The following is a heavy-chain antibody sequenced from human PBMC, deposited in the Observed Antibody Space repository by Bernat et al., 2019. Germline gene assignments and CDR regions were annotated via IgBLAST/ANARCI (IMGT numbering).Heavy chain of an antibody. CDR2: ISYDGSNK. CDR1: EFTFSSYA. CDR3: ARDPSGAFDY. V-gene: IGHV3-30-3*01. J-gene: IGHJ4*02. Sequence: VQRLESGRGEVQPVGYLGFSCAAAEFTFSSYAMHWVRQAPGKGLEWVAVISYDGSNKYYADSVKGRFTISRDNYKNTLYLQMNSLRAEGTAVYYCARDPSGAFDYLGLRILV. D-gene: IGHD2-15*01.